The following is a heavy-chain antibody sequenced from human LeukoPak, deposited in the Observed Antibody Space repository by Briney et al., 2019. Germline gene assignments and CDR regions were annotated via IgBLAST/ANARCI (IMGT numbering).Heavy chain of an antibody. Sequence: PGGSLTLACAASGFTVSSSCMSWVRQAPGKGLEWVSIISSAGTTYYADSVKGRFTISRDNSKNTVYLQVNSLRDEDTAVYYCARDLEAANTHYTTDSGQGTMVTVSS. V-gene: IGHV3-66*01. CDR1: GFTVSSSC. CDR2: ISSAGTT. D-gene: IGHD6-13*01. CDR3: ARDLEAANTHYTTD. J-gene: IGHJ4*02.